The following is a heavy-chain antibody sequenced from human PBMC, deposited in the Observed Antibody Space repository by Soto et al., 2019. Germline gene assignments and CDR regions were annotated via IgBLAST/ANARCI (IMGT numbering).Heavy chain of an antibody. CDR3: EHFHHYYGMDV. D-gene: IGHD3-3*02. Sequence: QVQLVQSGAEVKKPGSSVKVSCKASGGTFSSYTISWVRQAPGQGLEWMGRIIPILGIANYAQKFQGRVTITADKSTSTAYMELSSLRSEDTAVYYCEHFHHYYGMDVWGQGTTVTVSS. CDR1: GGTFSSYT. CDR2: IIPILGIA. V-gene: IGHV1-69*02. J-gene: IGHJ6*02.